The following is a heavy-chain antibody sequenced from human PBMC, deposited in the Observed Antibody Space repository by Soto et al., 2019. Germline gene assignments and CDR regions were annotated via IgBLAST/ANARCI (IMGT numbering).Heavy chain of an antibody. CDR1: GYSFTSYW. CDR3: ARQGAYCSGGSCSHAEYFQH. Sequence: GESLKISCKGSGYSFTSYWIGWVRQMPGKGLEWMGIIYPGDSDTRYSPSFQGQVTISADKSISTAYLQWSSLKASDTAMYYCARQGAYCSGGSCSHAEYFQHWGQGTLVTVSS. J-gene: IGHJ1*01. V-gene: IGHV5-51*01. CDR2: IYPGDSDT. D-gene: IGHD2-15*01.